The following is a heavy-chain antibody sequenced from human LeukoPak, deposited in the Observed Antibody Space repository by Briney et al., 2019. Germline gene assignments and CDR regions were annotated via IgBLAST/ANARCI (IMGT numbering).Heavy chain of an antibody. J-gene: IGHJ4*02. V-gene: IGHV3-7*01. Sequence: QTGGSLRLSCAASGFTVSSNYMSWVRQAPGKGLEWVANIKQDGSEKYYVDSVKGRFTISRDNAKNSLYLQMNSLRAEDTAVYYCARDRYGDGTFDYWGQGTLVTVSS. CDR2: IKQDGSEK. D-gene: IGHD5-18*01. CDR3: ARDRYGDGTFDY. CDR1: GFTVSSNY.